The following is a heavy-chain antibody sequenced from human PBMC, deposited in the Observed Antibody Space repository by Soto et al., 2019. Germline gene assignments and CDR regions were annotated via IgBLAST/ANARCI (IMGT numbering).Heavy chain of an antibody. V-gene: IGHV4-30-4*01. CDR3: ARGRGGWADTYFDD. CDR1: GGSISSGDYY. J-gene: IGHJ4*02. CDR2: IYYSGST. Sequence: SETLSLTCTVSGGSISSGDYYWSWIRQPPGKGLEWIGYIYYSGSTYYNPSLKSRVTISVDTSRNQFSLKLSSVTAADTAVYCCARGRGGWADTYFDDWGQGTLVTVSS. D-gene: IGHD6-19*01.